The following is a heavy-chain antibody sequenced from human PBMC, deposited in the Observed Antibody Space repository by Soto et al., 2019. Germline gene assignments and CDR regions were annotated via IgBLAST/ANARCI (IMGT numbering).Heavy chain of an antibody. Sequence: SETLSLTCSVSGGSIVDYYWSWIRQPPGKGLEWIGFIYYTGDTRYNPSLGSRVTISLDTSKNQFSLKLTSATAADTAFYYCARDVNRWELRGSFDPWGRGALVTVSS. CDR3: ARDVNRWELRGSFDP. D-gene: IGHD1-7*01. J-gene: IGHJ5*02. CDR2: IYYTGDT. V-gene: IGHV4-59*01. CDR1: GGSIVDYY.